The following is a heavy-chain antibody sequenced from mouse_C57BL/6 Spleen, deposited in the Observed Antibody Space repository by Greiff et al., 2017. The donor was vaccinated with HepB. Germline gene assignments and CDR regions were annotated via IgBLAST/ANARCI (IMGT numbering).Heavy chain of an antibody. Sequence: QVQLQQPGAELVKPGASVKLSCKASGYTFTSYWMHWVKQRPGRGLEWIGRIDPTSGGTKYNEKFKSKATLTVDKPSSTAYMQLSSLTSEDSAVYYCARGGFYYGSSWGYFDVWGTGTTVTVSS. J-gene: IGHJ1*03. CDR2: IDPTSGGT. CDR3: ARGGFYYGSSWGYFDV. D-gene: IGHD1-1*01. CDR1: GYTFTSYW. V-gene: IGHV1-72*01.